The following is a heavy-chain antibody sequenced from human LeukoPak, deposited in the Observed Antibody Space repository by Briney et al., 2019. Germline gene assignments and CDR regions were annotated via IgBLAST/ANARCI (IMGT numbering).Heavy chain of an antibody. D-gene: IGHD6-13*01. V-gene: IGHV4-59*12. Sequence: KPSETLSLTCTVSGGSISSYYWSWIRQPPGKGLEWIGYIYYSGSTNYNPSLKSRVTISVDTSKNQFSLKLSSVTAADTAVYYCAREGAAAGTSYYYGMDVWGQGTTVTVSS. J-gene: IGHJ6*02. CDR1: GGSISSYY. CDR3: AREGAAAGTSYYYGMDV. CDR2: IYYSGST.